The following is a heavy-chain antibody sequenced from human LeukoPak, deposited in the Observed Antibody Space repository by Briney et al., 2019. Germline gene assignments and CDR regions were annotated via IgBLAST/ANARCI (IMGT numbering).Heavy chain of an antibody. D-gene: IGHD2-15*01. CDR2: INSDGTTT. CDR3: ATLFPGD. CDR1: GFTFSSYG. Sequence: SGGSLRLSCAASGFTFSSYGMHWVRQAPGKGLVWVSRINSDGTTTTYADSVKGRFSISRDNAKNTLYLQMNSLRAEDTAVYYCATLFPGDWGQGTLVTVSS. J-gene: IGHJ4*02. V-gene: IGHV3-74*01.